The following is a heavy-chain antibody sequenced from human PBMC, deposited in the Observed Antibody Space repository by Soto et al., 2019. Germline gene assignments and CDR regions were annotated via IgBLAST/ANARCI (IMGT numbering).Heavy chain of an antibody. CDR1: GYSFTSYW. J-gene: IGHJ6*03. CDR2: IYPGDSDT. Sequence: GESLKISCKGSGYSFTSYWIGWVRQMPGKGLEWMGIIYPGDSDTSYSPSFQGQVTISADKSISTAYLQWSSLKASDTAMYYCARHGAAAPYGEKHYYYYMDVWGKGTTVTVSS. CDR3: ARHGAAAPYGEKHYYYYMDV. V-gene: IGHV5-51*01. D-gene: IGHD6-13*01.